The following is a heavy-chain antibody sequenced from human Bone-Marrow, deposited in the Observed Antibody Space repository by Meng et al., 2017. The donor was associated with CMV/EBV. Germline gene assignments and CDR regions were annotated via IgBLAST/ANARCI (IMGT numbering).Heavy chain of an antibody. J-gene: IGHJ6*02. Sequence: GESLKISCAASGFTFSNAWMSWVRQAPGKGLEWVTFIRYDGTYELYIEAVKGRFTISRDNSRNTVYLQMNNLRAEDTAVYYCAKLSSTVTYGMDVWGQGTTVTVSS. D-gene: IGHD4-11*01. CDR1: GFTFSNAW. CDR2: IRYDGTYE. V-gene: IGHV3-30*02. CDR3: AKLSSTVTYGMDV.